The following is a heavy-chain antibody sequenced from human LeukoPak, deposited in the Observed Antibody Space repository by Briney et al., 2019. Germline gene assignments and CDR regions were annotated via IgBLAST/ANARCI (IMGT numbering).Heavy chain of an antibody. CDR3: ARYIVLMVYAFYGMDV. V-gene: IGHV1-18*01. CDR2: ISDYNGNT. D-gene: IGHD2-8*01. Sequence: ASVKVSCTASGYTFTSYGISWVRQAPGQGLEWMGWISDYNGNTNYAQKLQGRVTMTTDTSTSTAYMELRSLRSDDTAVYYCARYIVLMVYAFYGMDVWGQGTTVTVS. CDR1: GYTFTSYG. J-gene: IGHJ6*02.